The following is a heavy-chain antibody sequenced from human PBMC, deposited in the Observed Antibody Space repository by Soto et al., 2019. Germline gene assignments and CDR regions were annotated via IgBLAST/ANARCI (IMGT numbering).Heavy chain of an antibody. Sequence: GGSLRLSCAASGFTFSSYSMNWVRQAPGKGLEWVSSISSSSSYIYYADSVKGRFTISRDNAKNSLYLQMNSLRAEDTAVYYCARGGTSYYDYVWGSYRYGHFDYWGQGTLVTVSS. CDR1: GFTFSSYS. V-gene: IGHV3-21*01. CDR2: ISSSSSYI. J-gene: IGHJ4*02. D-gene: IGHD3-16*02. CDR3: ARGGTSYYDYVWGSYRYGHFDY.